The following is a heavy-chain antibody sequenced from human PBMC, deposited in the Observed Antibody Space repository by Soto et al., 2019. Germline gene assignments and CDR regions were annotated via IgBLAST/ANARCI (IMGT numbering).Heavy chain of an antibody. J-gene: IGHJ2*01. CDR3: ARGFLEYWYFDL. V-gene: IGHV3-48*03. CDR1: GFTFSSYE. CDR2: ISSSGSTI. Sequence: EVQLVESGGGLVQPGGSLRLSCAASGFTFSSYEMNWVRQAPGKGLEWVSYISSSGSTIYYADSVKGRFTISRDNAKNSLYLQINSLRAEDTAVYYCARGFLEYWYFDLWGRGTLVTVSS.